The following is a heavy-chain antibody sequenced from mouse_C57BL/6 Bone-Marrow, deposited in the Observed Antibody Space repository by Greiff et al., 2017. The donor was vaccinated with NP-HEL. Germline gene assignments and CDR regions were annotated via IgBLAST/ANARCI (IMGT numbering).Heavy chain of an antibody. CDR1: GFTFSSYA. V-gene: IGHV5-4*01. CDR3: ARDHYYSNSRFAY. J-gene: IGHJ3*01. D-gene: IGHD2-5*01. Sequence: EVQLVESGGGLVKPGGSLKLSCAASGFTFSSYAMSWVSQTPEKRLEWVATISAGGSYTYYHDNVKGRFTISRETAQNNLNMQMSHLKSEDTAMYYCARDHYYSNSRFAYWGQGTLVTVSA. CDR2: ISAGGSYT.